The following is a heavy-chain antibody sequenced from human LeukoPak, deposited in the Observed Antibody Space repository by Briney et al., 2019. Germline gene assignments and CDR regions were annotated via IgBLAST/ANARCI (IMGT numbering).Heavy chain of an antibody. CDR2: TYYRSKWSN. Sequence: SQTLSLTCAISGDSVSSNSAAWNWIRQSPSRGLEWLGRTYYRSKWSNDYAVSVKNRITINPDTSKNQFSLQLNSVTPEDTAVYYCARDRGSGPRIAAAGFDYWGQGTLVTVSS. J-gene: IGHJ4*02. CDR1: GDSVSSNSAA. CDR3: ARDRGSGPRIAAAGFDY. D-gene: IGHD6-13*01. V-gene: IGHV6-1*01.